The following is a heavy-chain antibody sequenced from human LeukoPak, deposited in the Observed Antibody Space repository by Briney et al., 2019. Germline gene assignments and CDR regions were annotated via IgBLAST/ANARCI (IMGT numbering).Heavy chain of an antibody. V-gene: IGHV4-59*01. CDR1: GGSISSYY. Sequence: SETLSLTCTVSGGSISSYYWSWIRQPPGKGLEWIGYIYYSGSTNYNPSLKSRVTISVDTSKNQFSLKLSSVTAADTAVYYCARRVYSSGWSHNWFDPWGQGTLVIVSS. CDR3: ARRVYSSGWSHNWFDP. J-gene: IGHJ5*02. D-gene: IGHD6-19*01. CDR2: IYYSGST.